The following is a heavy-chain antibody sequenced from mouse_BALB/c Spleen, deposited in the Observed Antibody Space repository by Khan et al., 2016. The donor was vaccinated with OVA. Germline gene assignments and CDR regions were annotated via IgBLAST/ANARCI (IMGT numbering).Heavy chain of an antibody. Sequence: QMQLEESGAELVKPGASVQLSCKTSGYTFTNYWIQWVKQRPGQGLGWIGQIFPGTGTTYSNENFKAKATLTVDTSSSTAYMQLSSLTSEDSAVYFCARGYFGNYEFAYWGQGTLVTVSA. V-gene: IGHV1S132*01. CDR2: IFPGTGTT. D-gene: IGHD2-1*01. CDR3: ARGYFGNYEFAY. J-gene: IGHJ3*01. CDR1: GYTFTNYW.